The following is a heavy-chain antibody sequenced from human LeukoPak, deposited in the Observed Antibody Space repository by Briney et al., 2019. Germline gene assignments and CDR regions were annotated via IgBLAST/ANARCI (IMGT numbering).Heavy chain of an antibody. CDR3: ARGVGSTEDY. D-gene: IGHD3-10*01. V-gene: IGHV4-34*01. Sequence: SETLSLTCAVYGGSFSGDYWSWVRQPPGKGLEWIAEINRSGSTNYNPSLKSRVSMSMDTSKNQFSLRLGSVTAADTALYYCARGVGSTEDYWGQGTLVTVSS. J-gene: IGHJ4*02. CDR1: GGSFSGDY. CDR2: INRSGST.